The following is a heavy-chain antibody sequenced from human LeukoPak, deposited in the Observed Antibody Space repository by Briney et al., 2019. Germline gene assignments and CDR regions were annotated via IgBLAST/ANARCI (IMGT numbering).Heavy chain of an antibody. Sequence: GRSLRLSCAASGFTFSIYAMHWVRQAPGEGLEWVAVISYDGSNKYYADSVKGRFTISRDNSKNTLYLQMNSLRAEDTAVYYCARDFMGIAVAGTGITFDYWGQGTLVTVSS. J-gene: IGHJ4*02. CDR3: ARDFMGIAVAGTGITFDY. V-gene: IGHV3-30*04. CDR2: ISYDGSNK. D-gene: IGHD6-19*01. CDR1: GFTFSIYA.